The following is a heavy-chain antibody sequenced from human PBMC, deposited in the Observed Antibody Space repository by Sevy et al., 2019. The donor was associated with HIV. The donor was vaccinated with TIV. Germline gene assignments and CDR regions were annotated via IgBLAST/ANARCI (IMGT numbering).Heavy chain of an antibody. CDR3: AKKMGGGSGMAFLVDY. D-gene: IGHD5-18*01. CDR2: ISGTGDHT. CDR1: GFTFSSFA. J-gene: IGHJ4*02. Sequence: GGSLRLSCAASGFTFSSFAMGWVRQAPGKGLDWISVISGTGDHTYYADSVKGRFTISGEISKNALFLQMNCLRAEDTASFYCAKKMGGGSGMAFLVDYWGQGTLVTVSS. V-gene: IGHV3-23*01.